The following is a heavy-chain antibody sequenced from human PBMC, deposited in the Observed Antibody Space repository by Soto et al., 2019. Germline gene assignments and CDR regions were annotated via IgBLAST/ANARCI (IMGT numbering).Heavy chain of an antibody. V-gene: IGHV5-10-1*01. CDR3: ARQIYDSDTGPNFQYYFDS. D-gene: IGHD3-22*01. Sequence: EALKISCKGSGYSFAGYWITWVRQKPGKGLEWMGRIDPSDSQTYYSPSFRGHVTISVTKSIATVFLQWSSLRASDTAMYYCARQIYDSDTGPNFQYYFDSWGQGTPVTVSS. CDR1: GYSFAGYW. J-gene: IGHJ4*02. CDR2: IDPSDSQT.